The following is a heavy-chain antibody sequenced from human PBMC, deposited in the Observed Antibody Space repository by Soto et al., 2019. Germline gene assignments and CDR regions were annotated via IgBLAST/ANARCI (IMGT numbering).Heavy chain of an antibody. J-gene: IGHJ4*02. CDR2: INAGNGKT. Sequence: SVKVSCKASGYTFNNYAIHWVRQAPGQRLEWMGWINAGNGKTKYSQNFQGRVTITRDTSASVAYMELNSLISEVTAVFFCVWCIWVATTAAYYLDSWGQATLVTVSS. CDR1: GYTFNNYA. D-gene: IGHD5-12*01. V-gene: IGHV1-3*01. CDR3: VWCIWVATTAAYYLDS.